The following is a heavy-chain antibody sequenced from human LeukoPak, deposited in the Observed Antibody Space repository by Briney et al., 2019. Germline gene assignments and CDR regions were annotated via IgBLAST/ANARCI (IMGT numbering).Heavy chain of an antibody. D-gene: IGHD5-18*01. V-gene: IGHV1-69*01. CDR2: IIPIFGTA. CDR3: ARAMWIQLWGISSRAFDI. J-gene: IGHJ3*02. Sequence: SVKVSCKASGGTFSSYAISWVRQAPGQGLEWMGGIIPIFGTANYAQKFQGRVTITADESTSTAYMELSSLRSEDTAVYYCARAMWIQLWGISSRAFDIWGQGTMVTVSS. CDR1: GGTFSSYA.